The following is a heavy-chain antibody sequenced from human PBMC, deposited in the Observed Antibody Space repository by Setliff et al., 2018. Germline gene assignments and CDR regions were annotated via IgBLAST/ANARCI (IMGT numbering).Heavy chain of an antibody. D-gene: IGHD3-22*01. CDR3: AKEVPYDNGFIYLDY. V-gene: IGHV1-18*01. CDR2: ISPYNGDT. J-gene: IGHJ4*02. CDR1: GYIFNTFG. Sequence: GASVKVSCKASGYIFNTFGINWMRRAPGQGLEWIGWISPYNGDTKYAQNLQGRVTLTTDTSTSTAYVEVRSLRSDDTAVYYCAKEVPYDNGFIYLDYWGLGTLVTVSS.